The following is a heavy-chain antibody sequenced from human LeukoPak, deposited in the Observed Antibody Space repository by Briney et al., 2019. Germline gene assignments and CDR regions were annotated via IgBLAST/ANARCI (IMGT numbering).Heavy chain of an antibody. CDR3: ARGRDSGSFIIDY. Sequence: GESLRLSCAASGFTFSSYDMNWVRQAPGKGLEWLSFTSSSSGSTHYADSVKGRFTISRDNAKNSLHLQMNSLRAEDTAVYYRARGRDSGSFIIDYWGQGTLVTVSS. CDR2: TSSSSGST. CDR1: GFTFSSYD. V-gene: IGHV3-48*01. D-gene: IGHD3-10*01. J-gene: IGHJ4*02.